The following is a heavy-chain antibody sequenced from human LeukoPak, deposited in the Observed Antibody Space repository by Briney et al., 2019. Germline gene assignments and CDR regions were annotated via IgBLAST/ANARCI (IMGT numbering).Heavy chain of an antibody. V-gene: IGHV4-39*01. J-gene: IGHJ5*02. D-gene: IGHD6-19*01. Sequence: TSETLSLTCTVSGGSISSSSYYWGWIRQPPGKGLEWIGSIYYSGSTYYNPSLKSRVTISVDTSKNQFSLKLSSVTAADTAVYYCARHSSGWFPSWFDPWGQGTLVTVSS. CDR1: GGSISSSSYY. CDR2: IYYSGST. CDR3: ARHSSGWFPSWFDP.